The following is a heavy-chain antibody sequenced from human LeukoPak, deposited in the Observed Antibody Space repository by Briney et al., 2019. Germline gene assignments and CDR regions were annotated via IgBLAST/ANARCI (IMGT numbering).Heavy chain of an antibody. D-gene: IGHD1-26*01. J-gene: IGHJ4*02. CDR3: ARDQASGSYSLDDY. CDR1: GGTFSSYA. CDR2: IIPIFGTA. Sequence: ASVKVSCKASGGTFSSYAISWVRQAPGQGPEWMGGIIPIFGTANYAQKFQGRVTITADESTSTAYMELSSLRSEDTAVYYCARDQASGSYSLDDYWGQGTLVTVSS. V-gene: IGHV1-69*13.